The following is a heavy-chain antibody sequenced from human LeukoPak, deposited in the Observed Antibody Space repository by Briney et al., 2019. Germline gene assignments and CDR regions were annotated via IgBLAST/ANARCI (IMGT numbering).Heavy chain of an antibody. D-gene: IGHD6-19*01. J-gene: IGHJ6*02. Sequence: GGSLRLSCAASGFTLSSYSMTWVRQAPGRGLEWSSYISTSSRTIYSADSVKGRFTISRDNAKNSLYLQMNSLKAEDTAIYFCARDAVDQYYYYGMDVWGQGTTVTVSS. CDR3: ARDAVDQYYYYGMDV. V-gene: IGHV3-48*01. CDR2: ISTSSRTI. CDR1: GFTLSSYS.